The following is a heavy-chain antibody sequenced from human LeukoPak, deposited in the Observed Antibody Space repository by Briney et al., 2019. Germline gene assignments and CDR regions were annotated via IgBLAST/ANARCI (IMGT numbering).Heavy chain of an antibody. CDR3: ARQGEAAVAFDY. J-gene: IGHJ4*02. Sequence: PSETLSLTCTVSGGSISSYYWSWIRQPPGKGLEWIGYTYYSGSTNYNPSLKSRVTISVDTSKNQFSLKLSSVTAADTAVYYCARQGEAAVAFDYWGQGTLVTVSS. CDR1: GGSISSYY. CDR2: TYYSGST. V-gene: IGHV4-59*08. D-gene: IGHD6-13*01.